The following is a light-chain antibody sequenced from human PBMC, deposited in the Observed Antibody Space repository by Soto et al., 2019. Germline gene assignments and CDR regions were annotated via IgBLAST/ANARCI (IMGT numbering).Light chain of an antibody. CDR3: QQYRSSPPVYT. J-gene: IGKJ2*01. CDR1: QSVTSNY. Sequence: EIVLTQSPGTLSLSPGARATLSCRTSQSVTSNYLAWYQQKPGQAPRLLIYGASSRATGIPDRFSGSGSGTDFTLTISRLEPEDFAVYYCQQYRSSPPVYTFGQGTKLVIK. V-gene: IGKV3-20*01. CDR2: GAS.